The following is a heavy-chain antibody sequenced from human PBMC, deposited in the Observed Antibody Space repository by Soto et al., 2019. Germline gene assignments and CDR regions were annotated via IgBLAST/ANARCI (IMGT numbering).Heavy chain of an antibody. Sequence: EVQLVESGGGLVKPGGSLTLSCAASGFTFTYAWMNWVRQAPGTGLEWVGRIKSKTAGGTTDYTAPVKGRFTISRDDSKNTLLLQMNSLKADDTAVYYCATDGGAWGQGTLVTVSS. CDR1: GFTFTYAW. D-gene: IGHD3-10*01. CDR3: ATDGGA. V-gene: IGHV3-15*07. J-gene: IGHJ5*02. CDR2: IKSKTAGGTT.